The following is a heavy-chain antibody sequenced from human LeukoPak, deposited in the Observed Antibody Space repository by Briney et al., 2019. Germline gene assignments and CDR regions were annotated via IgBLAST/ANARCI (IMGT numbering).Heavy chain of an antibody. CDR1: GGTFSNYA. D-gene: IGHD6-19*01. CDR3: ASSGWYSYYFDY. Sequence: ASVKVSCKASGGTFSNYAISWVRQAPGQGLEWMGGIIPIFGTANYAQKFQGRVTITADESTSTAYMELSSLRSEDTAVYYCASSGWYSYYFDYWGQGTLVTVSS. J-gene: IGHJ4*02. CDR2: IIPIFGTA. V-gene: IGHV1-69*13.